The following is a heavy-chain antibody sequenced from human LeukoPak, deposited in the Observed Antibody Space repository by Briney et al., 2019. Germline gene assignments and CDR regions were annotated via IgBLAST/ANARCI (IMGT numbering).Heavy chain of an antibody. D-gene: IGHD7-27*01. V-gene: IGHV4-59*01. CDR1: GGSISSYY. CDR2: IYYSGST. Sequence: PSETLSLTCTVSGGSISSYYWSWIRQPPGKGLEWIGYIYYSGSTNYNPSLKSRVTISVDASKNQFSLKLSSVTAADTAVYYCAREALGIDYWGQGTLVTVSS. J-gene: IGHJ4*02. CDR3: AREALGIDY.